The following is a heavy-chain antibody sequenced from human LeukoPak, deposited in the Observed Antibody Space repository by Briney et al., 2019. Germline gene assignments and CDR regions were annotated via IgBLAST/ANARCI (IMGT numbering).Heavy chain of an antibody. CDR2: INPNSGGT. CDR1: GYTFTGYY. CDR3: ARVTDLYYYYMDV. V-gene: IGHV1-2*02. Sequence: GASVKVSCKASGYTFTGYYMHWVRQAPGRGLEWMGWINPNSGGTNYAQKFQGRVTMTRDTSISTAYMELSRLRSDDTAVYYCARVTDLYYYYMDVWGKGTTVTVSS. D-gene: IGHD3/OR15-3a*01. J-gene: IGHJ6*03.